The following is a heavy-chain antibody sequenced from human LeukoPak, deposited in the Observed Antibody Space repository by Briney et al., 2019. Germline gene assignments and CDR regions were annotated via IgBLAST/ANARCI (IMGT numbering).Heavy chain of an antibody. J-gene: IGHJ3*01. D-gene: IGHD4-17*01. Sequence: GASVKVSCKASGGTFSSYAISWVRQAPGQGLEWMGGIIPIFGTANYAQKFQGRVTITTDESTSTAYMELSSLRSEDTAVYYCARENDYGAPRAVDLWGQGTMVTVSS. CDR1: GGTFSSYA. CDR2: IIPIFGTA. CDR3: ARENDYGAPRAVDL. V-gene: IGHV1-69*05.